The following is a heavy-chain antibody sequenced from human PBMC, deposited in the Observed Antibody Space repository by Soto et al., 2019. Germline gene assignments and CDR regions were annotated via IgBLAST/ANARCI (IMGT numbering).Heavy chain of an antibody. CDR3: ARTYFYDSSGHSYLDY. CDR2: IFWDDDK. CDR1: GFSLSTSGVV. V-gene: IGHV2-5*02. J-gene: IGHJ4*02. Sequence: SGPTLVNPTQTLTLTCTFSGFSLSTSGVVVGWIRQPPGKALEWLALIFWDDDKRYSPSLKSRLTITKDTSKNQVVLTMTNMDPVDIATYFCARTYFYDSSGHSYLDYWGQGTLVTVSS. D-gene: IGHD3-22*01.